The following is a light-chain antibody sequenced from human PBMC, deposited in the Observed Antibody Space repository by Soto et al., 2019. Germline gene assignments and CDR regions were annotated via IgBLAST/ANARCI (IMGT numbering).Light chain of an antibody. CDR1: QSLSTW. CDR2: KAS. CDR3: QQYNSYWT. Sequence: DIPMTQSPSTLSASVGDRVTITCRASQSLSTWLAWYQQKPGKAPKLLIYKASSLESGVQSRFSGSGSGTEFTLTISSLQPDDFATYYCQQYNSYWTFGQGTKMEIK. V-gene: IGKV1-5*03. J-gene: IGKJ1*01.